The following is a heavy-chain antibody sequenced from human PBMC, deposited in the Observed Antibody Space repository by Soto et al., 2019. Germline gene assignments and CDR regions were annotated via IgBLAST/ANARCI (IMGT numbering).Heavy chain of an antibody. CDR2: VFYTGRA. CDR1: GGSLGSYY. D-gene: IGHD4-4*01. V-gene: IGHV4-59*01. CDR3: ARDGDGRMTTTPYYYNGMDV. Sequence: QVQLQESGPGLVEASETLSLTCTVSGGSLGSYYWSWIRQPPGKGLEWIGYVFYTGRANYNASLKSRVSVSLATSNSQFSLKLSSVTAADTAVYYCARDGDGRMTTTPYYYNGMDVWGPGTTVTVSS. J-gene: IGHJ6*02.